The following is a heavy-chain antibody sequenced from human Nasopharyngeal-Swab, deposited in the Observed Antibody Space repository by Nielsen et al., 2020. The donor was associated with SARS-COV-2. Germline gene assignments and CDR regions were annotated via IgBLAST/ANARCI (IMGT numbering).Heavy chain of an antibody. Sequence: WIRQSPSRGLEWLGRTYYRSKWYNDYAVSVKSRIPLNPDTSKNQFSLQLNSVPPEDPAVYYCARDLIDGIAEFAPWGQGTLVTVSS. D-gene: IGHD6-13*01. CDR3: ARDLIDGIAEFAP. V-gene: IGHV6-1*01. CDR2: TYYRSKWYN. J-gene: IGHJ5*02.